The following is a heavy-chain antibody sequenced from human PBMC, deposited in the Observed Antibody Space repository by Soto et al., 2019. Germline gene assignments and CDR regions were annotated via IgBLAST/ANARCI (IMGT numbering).Heavy chain of an antibody. Sequence: EVQLVESGGGLVPPGGSLRLSCAASGFTFSTYSMNWVRQAPGKGLEWGSFISSTGETTYYADSVKGRLTISRDNAKNSLFLQMNSLTAEDTAVYYCARDVRLPDYWGQGTLVTVSS. V-gene: IGHV3-48*01. CDR2: ISSTGETT. D-gene: IGHD3-10*02. J-gene: IGHJ4*02. CDR1: GFTFSTYS. CDR3: ARDVRLPDY.